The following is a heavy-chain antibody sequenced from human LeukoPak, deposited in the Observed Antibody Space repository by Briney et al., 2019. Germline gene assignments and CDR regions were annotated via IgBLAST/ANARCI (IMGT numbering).Heavy chain of an antibody. J-gene: IGHJ5*02. Sequence: GGSLRPSCAASGFTFSDYYMSWIRQAPGKGLEWVSYISSSSSYTNYADSVKGRFTISRDNAKNSLYLQMNSLRAEDTAVYYCARAGGGSGSYPYNWFDPWGQGTLVTVSS. CDR2: ISSSSSYT. V-gene: IGHV3-11*06. D-gene: IGHD3-10*01. CDR1: GFTFSDYY. CDR3: ARAGGGSGSYPYNWFDP.